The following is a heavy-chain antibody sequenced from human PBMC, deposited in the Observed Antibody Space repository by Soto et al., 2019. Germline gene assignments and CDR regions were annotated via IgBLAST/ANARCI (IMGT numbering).Heavy chain of an antibody. CDR1: GFTFSSYD. Sequence: PGGSLRLSCAASGFTFSSYDMHWVRQATGKGREWVSAIGTAGDTYYPGSVKGRFTISRENAKNSLYLQMNSLRAGDTAVYYCARASLAWSLDPWGQGTLVTVSS. V-gene: IGHV3-13*04. CDR3: ARASLAWSLDP. D-gene: IGHD3-3*01. J-gene: IGHJ5*02. CDR2: IGTAGDT.